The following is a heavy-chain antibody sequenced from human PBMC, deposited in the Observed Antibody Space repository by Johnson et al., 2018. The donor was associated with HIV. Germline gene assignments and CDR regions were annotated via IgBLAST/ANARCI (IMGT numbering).Heavy chain of an antibody. CDR2: INWNGGST. CDR1: GFTFDDYG. CDR3: ARDSAYCGGDCHDAFDI. D-gene: IGHD2-21*02. Sequence: VQLVESGGGLVQPGGSLRLSCAASGFTFDDYGMSWVRQAPGKGLEWVSGINWNGGSTGYADSVKGRFTISRDNSKNTLYLQMNSMRAEDTAVYYCARDSAYCGGDCHDAFDIWGQGTMVTVSS. V-gene: IGHV3-20*04. J-gene: IGHJ3*02.